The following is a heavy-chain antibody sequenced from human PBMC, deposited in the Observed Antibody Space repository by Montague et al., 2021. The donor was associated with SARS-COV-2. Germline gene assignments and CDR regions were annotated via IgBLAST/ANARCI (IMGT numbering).Heavy chain of an antibody. CDR2: ISSSGRTI. Sequence: SLRLSCAASGFTFRTYEMNWVRQAPGKGLEWVSYISSSGRTIYYADSAKGRFTVSRDNAKNSLYLQMNSLRAEDTAVYYCARDGRFVELDYWGQGTLVTVSS. D-gene: IGHD3-10*01. CDR1: GFTFRTYE. V-gene: IGHV3-48*03. CDR3: ARDGRFVELDY. J-gene: IGHJ4*02.